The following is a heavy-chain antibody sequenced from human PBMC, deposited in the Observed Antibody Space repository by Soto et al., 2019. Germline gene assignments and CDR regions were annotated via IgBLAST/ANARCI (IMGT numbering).Heavy chain of an antibody. D-gene: IGHD6-6*01. CDR3: ARDLVSEYSSSSRNWFDP. CDR1: GFTFSDYY. J-gene: IGHJ5*02. V-gene: IGHV3-11*06. CDR2: ISSSSSYT. Sequence: GESLKISCAASGFTFSDYYMSWIRQAPGKGLEWVSYISSSSSYTNYADSVKGRFTISRDNAKNSLYLQMNSLRAEDTAVYYCARDLVSEYSSSSRNWFDPWGQGTLVTVSS.